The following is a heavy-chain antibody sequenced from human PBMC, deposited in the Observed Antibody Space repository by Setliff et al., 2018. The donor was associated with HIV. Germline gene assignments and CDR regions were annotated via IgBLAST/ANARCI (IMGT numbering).Heavy chain of an antibody. D-gene: IGHD3-22*01. V-gene: IGHV4-34*01. CDR1: GGSFSSYY. Sequence: LPETLSLTCAVYGGSFSSYYWNWIRQSPGKGLEWIGEINHVGSTNYNSSLKSRITISVDTSKNQFSLKLSSVTAADTAVYYCARGRLSGYYAGGEYFQHWGQGTRVTVSS. J-gene: IGHJ1*01. CDR3: ARGRLSGYYAGGEYFQH. CDR2: INHVGST.